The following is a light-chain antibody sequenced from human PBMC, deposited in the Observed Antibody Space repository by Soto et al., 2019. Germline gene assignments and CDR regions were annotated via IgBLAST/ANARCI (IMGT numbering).Light chain of an antibody. J-gene: IGLJ1*01. Sequence: QSVLTQPASVSGSPGQSITISCTGTNSDIGGYNYVSWHQQHPGKVPKLMIYDVSKRPSGVSKRFSGSKSGDTASLTISGLQAEDEADYYCSSYTSSSTHVFGSGTKVTVL. V-gene: IGLV2-14*01. CDR1: NSDIGGYNY. CDR2: DVS. CDR3: SSYTSSSTHV.